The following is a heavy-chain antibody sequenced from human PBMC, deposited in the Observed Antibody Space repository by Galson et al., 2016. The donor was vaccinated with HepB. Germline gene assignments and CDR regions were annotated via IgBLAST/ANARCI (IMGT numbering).Heavy chain of an antibody. CDR1: GFSIGGNY. D-gene: IGHD2-8*01. V-gene: IGHV3-53*04. CDR3: ARGPNLDS. CDR2: IYTSGDT. J-gene: IGHJ4*02. Sequence: FLRLSCAVSGFSIGGNYMSWVRQAPGKGLEWGPLIYTSGDTNHADSVKGRFTISRHISENTLYLQMDSLRAEDTAIYYCARGPNLDSWGQGTPVTVSS.